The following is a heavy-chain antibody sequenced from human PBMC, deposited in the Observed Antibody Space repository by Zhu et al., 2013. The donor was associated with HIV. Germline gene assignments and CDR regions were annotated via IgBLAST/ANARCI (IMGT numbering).Heavy chain of an antibody. J-gene: IGHJ4*02. D-gene: IGHD1-26*01. Sequence: QVQLVQSGAEVKKPGASVKVSCKASGYTFTSYDINWVRQATGQGLEWMGIINPSGGSTSYAQKFQGRVTMTRDTSTSTVYMELSSLRSEDTAVYYCAREWELQGLGFGYWGQGTLVTVSS. CDR2: INPSGGST. CDR1: GYTFTSYD. V-gene: IGHV1-46*01. CDR3: AREWELQGLGFGY.